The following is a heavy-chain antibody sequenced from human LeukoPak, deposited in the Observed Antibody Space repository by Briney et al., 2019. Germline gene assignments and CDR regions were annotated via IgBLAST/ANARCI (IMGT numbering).Heavy chain of an antibody. D-gene: IGHD3-16*01. CDR3: AREGDYVWGSYDY. CDR1: GYTFTGYY. J-gene: IGHJ4*02. CDR2: INPNSGGT. V-gene: IGHV1-2*02. Sequence: EASVKVSCKASGYTFTGYYMHWVRQAPGQGVEWMGWINPNSGGTNYAQKFQGRVTMTRDTSISTAYMELSRLRSDDTAVYYCAREGDYVWGSYDYWGQGTLVTVSS.